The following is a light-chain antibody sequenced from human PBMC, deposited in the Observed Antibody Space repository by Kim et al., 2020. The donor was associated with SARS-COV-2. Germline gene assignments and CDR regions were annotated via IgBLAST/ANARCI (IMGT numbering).Light chain of an antibody. CDR2: EVF. Sequence: PGQSITISCTGTSSDVGGYKYVSWYQQYPGKAPKLMIYEVFKRPSGVSNRFTGSKSGNTASLTISGLQAEDEADYYCSSYKSSGYAFGTGTKVTVL. J-gene: IGLJ1*01. V-gene: IGLV2-14*01. CDR1: SSDVGGYKY. CDR3: SSYKSSGYA.